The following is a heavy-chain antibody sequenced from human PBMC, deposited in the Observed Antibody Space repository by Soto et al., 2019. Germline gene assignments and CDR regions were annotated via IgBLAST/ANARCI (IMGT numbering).Heavy chain of an antibody. CDR1: GGSFSGYY. Sequence: PSGTLALTCAVYGGSFSGYYWSWIRQPPGKGLEWIGEINHSGSTNYNPSLKSRVTISVDTSKNQFSLKLSSVTAADTAVYYCARGRIGVVPAGASYYYYGMDVWGQGTTV. J-gene: IGHJ6*02. D-gene: IGHD2-2*01. CDR2: INHSGST. CDR3: ARGRIGVVPAGASYYYYGMDV. V-gene: IGHV4-34*01.